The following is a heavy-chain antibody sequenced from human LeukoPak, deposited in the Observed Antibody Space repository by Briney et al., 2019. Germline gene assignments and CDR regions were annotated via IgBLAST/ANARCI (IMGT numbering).Heavy chain of an antibody. J-gene: IGHJ3*02. CDR1: GFTFSDYY. V-gene: IGHV3-11*01. Sequence: GGSLRLSCAASGFTFSDYYMSWIRQAPGKGLEWVSYISSSGSTIYHADSVKGRFTISRDNAKNSLYLQMNSLRAEDTAVYYCARSIVGPWGLDAFDIWGQGTMVTVSS. CDR2: ISSSGSTI. D-gene: IGHD1-26*01. CDR3: ARSIVGPWGLDAFDI.